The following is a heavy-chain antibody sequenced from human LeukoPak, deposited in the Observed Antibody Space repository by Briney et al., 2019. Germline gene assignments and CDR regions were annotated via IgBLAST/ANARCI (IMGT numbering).Heavy chain of an antibody. J-gene: IGHJ3*02. CDR1: GFTFSRYW. V-gene: IGHV3-7*01. CDR2: IKEDGSEK. Sequence: GGSLRLSCAASGFTFSRYWMSWVRQAPGKGLEWVANIKEDGSEKHYMDSVKGRFTISRDNAKNSLYLQMNSLRAEDTAVYYCARDLGYCSGGSCSYINIKGGAFDIWGQGTMVTVSS. CDR3: ARDLGYCSGGSCSYINIKGGAFDI. D-gene: IGHD2-15*01.